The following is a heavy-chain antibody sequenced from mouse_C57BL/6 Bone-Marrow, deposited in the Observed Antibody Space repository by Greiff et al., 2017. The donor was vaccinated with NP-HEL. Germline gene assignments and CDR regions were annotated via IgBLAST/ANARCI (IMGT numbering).Heavy chain of an antibody. Sequence: EVQGVESGGDLVKPGGSLKLSCAASGFTFSSYGMSWVRQTPDKRLEWVATISSGGSYTYYPDSVKGRFTISRDNAKNTLYLQMSSLKSEDTAMYYCARSYYSNFYYYAMDYWGQGTSVTVSS. CDR3: ARSYYSNFYYYAMDY. CDR2: ISSGGSYT. D-gene: IGHD2-5*01. J-gene: IGHJ4*01. V-gene: IGHV5-6*01. CDR1: GFTFSSYG.